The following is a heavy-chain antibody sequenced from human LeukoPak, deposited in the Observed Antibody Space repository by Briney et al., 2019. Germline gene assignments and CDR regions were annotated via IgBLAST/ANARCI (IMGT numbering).Heavy chain of an antibody. CDR3: AKLYSSSSSLVY. D-gene: IGHD6-6*01. V-gene: IGHV3-30*02. CDR1: GFTFSSYG. J-gene: IGHJ4*02. CDR2: IRYDGSNK. Sequence: GGSLRLSCAASGFTFSSYGMHWVRQAPGKGLEWVAFIRYDGSNKYYADSVKGRFTISRDNSKNTLYLQMNSLRAEDTAVYYCAKLYSSSSSLVYWGQGTLVTVSS.